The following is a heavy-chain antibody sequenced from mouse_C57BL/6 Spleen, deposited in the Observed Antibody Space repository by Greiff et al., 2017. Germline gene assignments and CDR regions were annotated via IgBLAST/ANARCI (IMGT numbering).Heavy chain of an antibody. Sequence: SGTVLARPGASVKMSCKTSGYTFTSYWMHWVKQRPGQGLEWIGAIYPGNSDTSYNQKFKGKAKLTAVTSASTAYMELRSLTNEDSAVYYCTRSSPYDYDGYYYAMDYWGQGTSVTVSS. D-gene: IGHD2-4*01. CDR1: GYTFTSYW. CDR2: IYPGNSDT. J-gene: IGHJ4*01. CDR3: TRSSPYDYDGYYYAMDY. V-gene: IGHV1-5*01.